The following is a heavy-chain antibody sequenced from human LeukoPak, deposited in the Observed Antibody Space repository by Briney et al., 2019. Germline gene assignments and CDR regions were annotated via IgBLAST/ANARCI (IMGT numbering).Heavy chain of an antibody. CDR1: GYTFTSYD. J-gene: IGHJ4*02. D-gene: IGHD3-10*01. CDR3: AKGAGGSYGLYYFDY. Sequence: ASVKVSCKASGYTFTSYDINWVRQATGQGLEWMGWMNPNSGNTGYAQKFQGRVTMTRNTSISTAYMELSSLRSEDTAVYYCAKGAGGSYGLYYFDYWGQGALVTVSS. CDR2: MNPNSGNT. V-gene: IGHV1-8*01.